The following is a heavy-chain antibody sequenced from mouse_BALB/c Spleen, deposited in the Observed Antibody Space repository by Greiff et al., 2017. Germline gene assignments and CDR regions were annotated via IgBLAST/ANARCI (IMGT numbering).Heavy chain of an antibody. V-gene: IGHV6-6*02. CDR3: TRQGLRYYYAMDY. CDR1: GFTFSNYW. J-gene: IGHJ4*01. CDR2: IRLKSNNYAT. D-gene: IGHD2-2*01. Sequence: EVKLVESGGGLVQPGGSMKLSCVASGFTFSNYWMNWVRQSPEKGLEWVAEIRLKSNNYATHYAESVKGRFTISRDDSKSSVYLQMNNLRAEDTGIYYCTRQGLRYYYAMDYWGQGTSVTVSS.